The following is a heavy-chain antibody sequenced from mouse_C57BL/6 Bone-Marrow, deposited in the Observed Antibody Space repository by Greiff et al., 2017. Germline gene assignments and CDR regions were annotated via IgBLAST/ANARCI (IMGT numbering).Heavy chain of an antibody. J-gene: IGHJ3*01. CDR2: INPNYGTT. CDR3: VLSTTEVAPY. Sequence: VQLQQSGPELVKPRASVKISCQASGYSFPDYTMNWVKQSHGKSLEWIGVINPNYGTTRYNQKFKGKATLTVDQSSSQAYMQLNSLTSEDSAVYYCVLSTTEVAPYWGQGTLVTVSA. CDR1: GYSFPDYT. D-gene: IGHD1-1*01. V-gene: IGHV1-39*01.